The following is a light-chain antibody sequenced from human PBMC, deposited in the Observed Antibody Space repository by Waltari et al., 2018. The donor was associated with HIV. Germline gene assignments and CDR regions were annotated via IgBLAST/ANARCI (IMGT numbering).Light chain of an antibody. J-gene: IGLJ2*01. CDR2: NVN. V-gene: IGLV2-14*03. CDR3: SSYTSSGPRYVL. Sequence: QSVLTQPAPVSGSLGQSITLSCTGTSGDVGGYNFFSWFQKHPGKAPKLIIYNVNSRPSGVSIRFSGSRSANTASLTISGLQAEDEADYFCSSYTSSGPRYVLFGGGTRLTVL. CDR1: SGDVGGYNF.